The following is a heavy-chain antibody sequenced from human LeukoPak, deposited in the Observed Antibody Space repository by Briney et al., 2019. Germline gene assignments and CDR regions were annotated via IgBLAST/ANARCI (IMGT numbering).Heavy chain of an antibody. D-gene: IGHD3-16*02. Sequence: GGSLRLSCAASGFTFSSYAMSWVRQTPGKGLEWVSAISGGGGGTYYADSVRGRFTISRDNSKSTLYLQMNSLRAEDTAVYYCAKDHKMITFGGVIVNYYFDYWGQGTLVTVSS. J-gene: IGHJ4*02. CDR3: AKDHKMITFGGVIVNYYFDY. V-gene: IGHV3-23*01. CDR2: ISGGGGGT. CDR1: GFTFSSYA.